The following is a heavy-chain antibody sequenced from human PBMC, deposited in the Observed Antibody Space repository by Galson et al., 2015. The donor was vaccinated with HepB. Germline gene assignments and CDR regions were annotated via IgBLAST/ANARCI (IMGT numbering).Heavy chain of an antibody. CDR1: GFTFSSYW. V-gene: IGHV3-53*01. CDR2: IYSGGST. CDR3: ARGAGPMVYASRWFDP. Sequence: SLRLSCAASGFTFSSYWMSWVRQAPGKGLEWVSVIYSGGSTYYADSVKGRFTISRDNSKNTLYLQMNSLRAEDTAVYYCARGAGPMVYASRWFDPWGQGTLVTVSS. J-gene: IGHJ5*02. D-gene: IGHD2-8*01.